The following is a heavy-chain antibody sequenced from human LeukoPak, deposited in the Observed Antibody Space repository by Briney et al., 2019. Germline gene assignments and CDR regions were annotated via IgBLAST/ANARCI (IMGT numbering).Heavy chain of an antibody. CDR2: ISSSSSTI. D-gene: IGHD3-22*01. J-gene: IGHJ6*02. CDR1: GFTFSSYS. V-gene: IGHV3-48*01. Sequence: QSGGSLRLSCAASGFTFSSYSMNWVRQAPGEGLEWVSYISSSSSTIYYADSVKGRFTISRDNAKNSLYLQMNSLRAEDTAVYYCARDRYYYDSSGYYGYYYYGMDVWGQGTTVTVSS. CDR3: ARDRYYYDSSGYYGYYYYGMDV.